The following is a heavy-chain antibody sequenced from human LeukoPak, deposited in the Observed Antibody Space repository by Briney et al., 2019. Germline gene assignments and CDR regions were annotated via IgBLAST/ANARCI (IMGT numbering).Heavy chain of an antibody. Sequence: QTGGSLRLSCAASGFTFSSYAMSWVRQAPGKGLEWVSAISGSGGSTYYADSVKGRFTISRDNSKNTLYLQMNSLRAEDTAVYYCAKDPRGQLGRNNWFDPWGQGTLVTVSS. CDR1: GFTFSSYA. CDR2: ISGSGGST. CDR3: AKDPRGQLGRNNWFDP. J-gene: IGHJ5*02. D-gene: IGHD6-6*01. V-gene: IGHV3-23*01.